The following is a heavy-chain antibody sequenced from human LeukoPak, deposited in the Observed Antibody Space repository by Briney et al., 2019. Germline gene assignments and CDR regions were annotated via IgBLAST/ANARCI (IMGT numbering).Heavy chain of an antibody. CDR2: INHSGGT. Sequence: SETLSLTCAVYGGSFSGYYWSWIRQPPGKGLEWIGEINHSGGTNYNPSLKSRVTISVDTSKNQFSLKLSSVTAADTAVYYCARGLRLQYYDYVWGSYRGRYYLDYWGQGTLVTVSS. CDR1: GGSFSGYY. J-gene: IGHJ4*02. D-gene: IGHD3-16*02. V-gene: IGHV4-34*01. CDR3: ARGLRLQYYDYVWGSYRGRYYLDY.